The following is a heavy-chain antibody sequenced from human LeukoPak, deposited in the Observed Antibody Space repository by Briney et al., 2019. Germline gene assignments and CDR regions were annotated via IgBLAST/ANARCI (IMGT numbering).Heavy chain of an antibody. D-gene: IGHD1-26*01. CDR3: AGSRMVYYFDY. J-gene: IGHJ4*02. CDR2: IIPIFGTA. V-gene: IGHV1-69*05. Sequence: ASVKVSCKASGGTFSSYAISWVRQAPGQGLEWMGVIIPIFGTANYAQKFQGRVTITTDESTSTAYMELSSLRSEDTAVYYCAGSRMVYYFDYWGQGTLVTVSS. CDR1: GGTFSSYA.